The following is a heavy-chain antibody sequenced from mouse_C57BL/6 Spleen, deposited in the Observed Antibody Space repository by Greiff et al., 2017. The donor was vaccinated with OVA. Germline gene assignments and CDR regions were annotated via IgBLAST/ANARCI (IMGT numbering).Heavy chain of an antibody. Sequence: VKLQQPGAELVKPGASVKVSCKASGYTFTSYWMHWVKQRPGQGLEWIGRIHPSDSDTNYNQKFKGKATLTVDKSSSTAYMQLSSLTSEDSAVYYCAIFPIYYDYEDAMDYWGQGTSVTVSS. CDR1: GYTFTSYW. D-gene: IGHD2-4*01. V-gene: IGHV1-74*01. J-gene: IGHJ4*01. CDR2: IHPSDSDT. CDR3: AIFPIYYDYEDAMDY.